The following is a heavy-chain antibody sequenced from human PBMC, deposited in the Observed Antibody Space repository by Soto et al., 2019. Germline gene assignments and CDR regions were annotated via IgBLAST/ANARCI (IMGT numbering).Heavy chain of an antibody. CDR2: INHSGST. J-gene: IGHJ4*02. CDR1: CGSFSGYY. D-gene: IGHD3-10*01. Sequence: SETVSLTCAFYCGSFSGYYWSWIRQPPGKGLEWIGEINHSGSTNYNPSLKSRVTISVDTSKNQFSLKLSSVTAADTAVYYCARGEGSGYFDYWGQGTLVTVSS. V-gene: IGHV4-34*01. CDR3: ARGEGSGYFDY.